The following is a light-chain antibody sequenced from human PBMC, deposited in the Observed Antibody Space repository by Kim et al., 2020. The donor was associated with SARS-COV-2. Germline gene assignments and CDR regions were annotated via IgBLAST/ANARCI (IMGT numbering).Light chain of an antibody. CDR1: VLAKKY. J-gene: IGLJ3*02. CDR3: YSAADNNLGV. CDR2: KDS. V-gene: IGLV3-27*01. Sequence: VSPEQTARITCSGGVLAKKYSRWFQQKPGQAPVLVIYKDSERPSGIPERFSGSSSGTTVTLTISGAQVEDEADYYCYSAADNNLGVFGGGTKLTVL.